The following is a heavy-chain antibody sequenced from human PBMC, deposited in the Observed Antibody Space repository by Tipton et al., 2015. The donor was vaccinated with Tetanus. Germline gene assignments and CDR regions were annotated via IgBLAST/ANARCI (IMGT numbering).Heavy chain of an antibody. CDR1: GFTLGTYA. D-gene: IGHD4-17*01. V-gene: IGHV3-30*04. Sequence: SLRLSCTASGFTLGTYAMHWVRQAPGQGLEWLAVITYDGSHQYYADTVKGRYTISRDISGNTLYLQLNSLRTEDTATYYCARIRCPLNYGRALYFDIWGQGTQVTVSS. CDR3: ARIRCPLNYGRALYFDI. J-gene: IGHJ4*02. CDR2: ITYDGSHQ.